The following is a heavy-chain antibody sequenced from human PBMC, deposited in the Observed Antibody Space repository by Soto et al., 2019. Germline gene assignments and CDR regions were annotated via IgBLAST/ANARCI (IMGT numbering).Heavy chain of an antibody. CDR2: ISYDGSNK. CDR3: ARDRYYGSGFGMDV. Sequence: GGSLRLSCAASGFTFSSYAMHWVRQAPGKELEWVAVISYDGSNKYYADSVKGRFTISRDNSKNTLYLQMNSLRAEDTAVYYCARDRYYGSGFGMDVWGQGTPVTV. J-gene: IGHJ6*02. V-gene: IGHV3-30-3*01. CDR1: GFTFSSYA. D-gene: IGHD3-10*01.